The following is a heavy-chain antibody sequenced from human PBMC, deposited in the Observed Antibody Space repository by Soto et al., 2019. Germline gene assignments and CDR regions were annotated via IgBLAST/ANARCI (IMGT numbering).Heavy chain of an antibody. CDR1: GGSVSSGSYY. CDR2: IYYSGST. V-gene: IGHV4-61*01. CDR3: ARGCSGGSCYREGYFDY. Sequence: QVQLQESGPGLVQPSETLSLTCTVSGGSVSSGSYYWSWIRQPPGKGVEWIGYIYYSGSTNSNPSLKSRVSISVDTSNNKFSRKLCSVAAADTAVYYWARGCSGGSCYREGYFDYWGQGTLVTVSS. J-gene: IGHJ4*02. D-gene: IGHD2-15*01.